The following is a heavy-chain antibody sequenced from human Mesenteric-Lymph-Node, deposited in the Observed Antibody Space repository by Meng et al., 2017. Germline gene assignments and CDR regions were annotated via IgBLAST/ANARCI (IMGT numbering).Heavy chain of an antibody. CDR2: INHSGST. D-gene: IGHD3-22*01. Sequence: SETLSLTCAVYGGSFSGYYWSWIRQPPGKGLEWIGVINHSGSTNYYPSLKSRVTISVYTSKNQFSLKLSSVTAADTAEYYCARQNADYYYDRSGYYPTGALGIWGQGTMVTVSS. CDR3: ARQNADYYYDRSGYYPTGALGI. J-gene: IGHJ3*02. CDR1: GGSFSGYY. V-gene: IGHV4-34*01.